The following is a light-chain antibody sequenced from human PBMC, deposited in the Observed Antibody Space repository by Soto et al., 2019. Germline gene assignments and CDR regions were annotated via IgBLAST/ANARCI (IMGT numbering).Light chain of an antibody. V-gene: IGKV3-15*01. J-gene: IGKJ1*01. CDR1: QSVSSN. CDR3: QQYNNWLSIT. Sequence: ELVITQSPATLAVSAGERATLSCKASQSVSSNLAWYQQKPGQAPRLLIYGASTRATGIPARFSGSGSGTEFTLTISSLQSEDFAVYYCQQYNNWLSITFGQGTKVDIK. CDR2: GAS.